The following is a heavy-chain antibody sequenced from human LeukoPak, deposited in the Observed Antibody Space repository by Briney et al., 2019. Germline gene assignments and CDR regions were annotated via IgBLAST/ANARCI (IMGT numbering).Heavy chain of an antibody. CDR2: MKSYSDGGTT. CDR1: GFIFRNAW. V-gene: IGHV3-15*01. CDR3: ITIIRHNSHDTFGYYGY. D-gene: IGHD3-22*01. Sequence: PGGSLRLSCAASGFIFRNAWMTWVRQAPGKGLERVGRMKSYSDGGTTDYAAPVKGRFIISRDDSKNTLYLQMNSLKTEDTAMYYCITIIRHNSHDTFGYYGYWGQGTRVTVSS. J-gene: IGHJ4*02.